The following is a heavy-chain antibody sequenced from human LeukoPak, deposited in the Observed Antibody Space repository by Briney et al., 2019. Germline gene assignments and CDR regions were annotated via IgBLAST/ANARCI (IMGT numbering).Heavy chain of an antibody. CDR3: ARDGVAGVYYFDY. J-gene: IGHJ4*02. CDR1: GYTFTSYY. CDR2: INPSGGST. V-gene: IGHV1-46*01. D-gene: IGHD6-19*01. Sequence: ASVKVSCKASGYTFTSYYMHWGRQAPGQGLEWMGIINPSGGSTNYAQKFQGRVTMTRDMSTRTVYMELSSLSSEATAVYYCARDGVAGVYYFDYWGQGTLVTVSS.